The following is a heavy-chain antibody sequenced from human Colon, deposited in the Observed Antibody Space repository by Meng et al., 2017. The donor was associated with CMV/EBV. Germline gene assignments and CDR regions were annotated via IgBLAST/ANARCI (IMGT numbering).Heavy chain of an antibody. Sequence: AGSLRLSCEGSGFNFSSDNFNWVRLAPAKGLEWISYISMSSSVIYYADAVKGRFTISRDNAHNSLFLQMNSLRVEDTAVYFCARDVRDVPYYYGLDIWGQGTTVTVSS. CDR1: GFNFSSDN. CDR3: ARDVRDVPYYYGLDI. D-gene: IGHD3-10*02. CDR2: ISMSSSVI. V-gene: IGHV3-48*04. J-gene: IGHJ6*02.